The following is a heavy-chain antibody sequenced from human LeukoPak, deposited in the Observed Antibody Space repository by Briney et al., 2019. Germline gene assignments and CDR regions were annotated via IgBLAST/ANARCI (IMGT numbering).Heavy chain of an antibody. V-gene: IGHV1-69*13. Sequence: SVKVSCKASGGTFSSYAISWVRQAPGQGLEWMGGIIPIFGTASYAQKFQGRVTITADESTSTAYKELRSLRSEDTAVYYCARDIGGGKNWFAPWGQGTLVSVSS. CDR3: ARDIGGGKNWFAP. CDR1: GGTFSSYA. J-gene: IGHJ5*02. D-gene: IGHD1-26*01. CDR2: IIPIFGTA.